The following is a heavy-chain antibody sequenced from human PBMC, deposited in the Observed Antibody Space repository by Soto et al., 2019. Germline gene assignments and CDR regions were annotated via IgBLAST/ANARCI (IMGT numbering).Heavy chain of an antibody. J-gene: IGHJ6*02. CDR3: ARAKIAAAGYYYYYYGMDV. Sequence: PSETLSLTCAVYGWSFSGYYWSWIRQPPGKGLEWIGEINHSRNTNYNPYHKSRVTISIDTSKKQISQKLSSETAADTAVYYCARAKIAAAGYYYYYYGMDVWGQGTTVT. CDR2: INHSRNT. D-gene: IGHD6-13*01. V-gene: IGHV4-34*01. CDR1: GWSFSGYY.